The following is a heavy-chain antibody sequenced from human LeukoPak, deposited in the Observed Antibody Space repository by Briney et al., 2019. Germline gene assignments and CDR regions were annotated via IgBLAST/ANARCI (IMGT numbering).Heavy chain of an antibody. V-gene: IGHV3-23*01. Sequence: PGGSLRLSCAASGFTFSSYGMSWVRQAPGKGLEWVSAISGSGGSTYYADSVKGRFTISRDNSKNTLYLQMNSLRAEDTAVYYCAKVSRASGSYNDYWGQGTLVTVSS. CDR3: AKVSRASGSYNDY. D-gene: IGHD3-10*01. CDR2: ISGSGGST. J-gene: IGHJ4*02. CDR1: GFTFSSYG.